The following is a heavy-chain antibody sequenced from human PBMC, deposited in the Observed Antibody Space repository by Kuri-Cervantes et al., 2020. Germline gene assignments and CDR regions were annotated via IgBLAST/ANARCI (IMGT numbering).Heavy chain of an antibody. J-gene: IGHJ6*02. CDR2: IYWDDDK. Sequence: SGPTLVKPTHTLTLTCTFSGFSLSTSGVGVGWIRQPPGKTLEWLALIYWDDDKRYSPSLKSRLTITKDTSKNQVVLTMTNMDPVDTAPYYCAHRMTTYYDFWSCHSRALSAYYYGMDVWGQGTTVTVSS. CDR1: GFSLSTSGVG. D-gene: IGHD3-3*01. V-gene: IGHV2-5*02. CDR3: AHRMTTYYDFWSCHSRALSAYYYGMDV.